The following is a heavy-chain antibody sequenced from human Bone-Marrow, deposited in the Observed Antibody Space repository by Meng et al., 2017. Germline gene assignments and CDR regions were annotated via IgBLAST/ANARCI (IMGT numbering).Heavy chain of an antibody. CDR3: AKGDYSGKYFFDY. CDR2: ISDSGGST. V-gene: IGHV3-23*04. Sequence: EVQLVESGGGLVQPGGSLILSCAASGFTFSSYWMHWVRQAPGKGLEWVSAISDSGGSTYYEDSVKGRLTISRDNHKNMLYLQMNSLRAEDTAVYYCAKGDYSGKYFFDYWGQGTLVTVSS. CDR1: GFTFSSYW. J-gene: IGHJ4*02. D-gene: IGHD1-26*01.